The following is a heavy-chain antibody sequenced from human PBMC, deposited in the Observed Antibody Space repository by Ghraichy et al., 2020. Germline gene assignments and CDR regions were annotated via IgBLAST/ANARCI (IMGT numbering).Heavy chain of an antibody. J-gene: IGHJ4*02. V-gene: IGHV3-21*01. Sequence: GGSLRLSCAASGFTFNIYTMNWVRQAPGKGLEWVSSIGGAGGHINYADSVKGRFTISRDNAENSLYLQMNSLRVEDTAVYFCARHLDRLNPIAYWGQGTLVTVSS. CDR2: IGGAGGHI. CDR3: ARHLDRLNPIAY. CDR1: GFTFNIYT.